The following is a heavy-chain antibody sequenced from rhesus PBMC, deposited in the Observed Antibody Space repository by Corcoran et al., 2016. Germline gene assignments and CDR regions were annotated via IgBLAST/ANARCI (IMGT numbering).Heavy chain of an antibody. V-gene: IGHV4S9*01. CDR1: GGSISANYY. Sequence: QVQLQESGPGLVKPSETLSLTCAVSGGSISANYYWNWIRQPPGKGLAWIGNIYGSSGSTYYNPSLKSRVTISKDTSKNQFYLKLSSVTAADTAVYYCARAKYSNYRDWGQGVLVTVSS. J-gene: IGHJ4*01. CDR2: IYGSSGST. CDR3: ARAKYSNYRD. D-gene: IGHD4-23*01.